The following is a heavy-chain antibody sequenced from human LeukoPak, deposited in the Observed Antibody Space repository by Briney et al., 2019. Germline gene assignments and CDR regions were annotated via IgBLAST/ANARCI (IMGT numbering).Heavy chain of an antibody. CDR1: GFTFSHYA. CDR3: ARAREQWLVRGDYFDY. Sequence: QPGGSLRLPCAASGFTFSHYAMHWVRQTPGKGLEWVSFISYDGNNRYYADSVKGRFTISRDNAKNSLYLQMNSLRAEDTAVYYCARAREQWLVRGDYFDYWGQGTLVTVSS. J-gene: IGHJ4*02. CDR2: ISYDGNNR. D-gene: IGHD6-19*01. V-gene: IGHV3-30-3*01.